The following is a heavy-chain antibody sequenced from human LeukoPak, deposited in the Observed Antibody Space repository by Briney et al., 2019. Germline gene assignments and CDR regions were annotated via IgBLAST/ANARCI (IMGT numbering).Heavy chain of an antibody. CDR2: IKQDGSEK. CDR3: ARAGIVSWYEEIFDY. V-gene: IGHV3-7*03. CDR1: GFTFSSYW. Sequence: PGGSLRLSCAASGFTFSSYWMSWVRQAPGKGLEWVANIKQDGSEKYYVDSVKGRFTISRDNAKNSLYLQMNSLRAEDTAVYYCARAGIVSWYEEIFDYWGQGTLVTVSS. J-gene: IGHJ4*02. D-gene: IGHD6-13*01.